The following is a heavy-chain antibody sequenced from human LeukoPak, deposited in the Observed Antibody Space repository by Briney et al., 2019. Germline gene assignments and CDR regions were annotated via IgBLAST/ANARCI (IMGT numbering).Heavy chain of an antibody. D-gene: IGHD2-15*01. J-gene: IGHJ4*02. Sequence: PSETLSLTCAVYGGSFSGYYWSWIRQPPGKGLEWIGEINHSGSTNYNPSPKSRVTISVDTSKNQFSLKLSSVTAADTAVYYCARVSMGVVVVPFDYWGQGTLVTVSS. CDR1: GGSFSGYY. CDR3: ARVSMGVVVVPFDY. CDR2: INHSGST. V-gene: IGHV4-34*01.